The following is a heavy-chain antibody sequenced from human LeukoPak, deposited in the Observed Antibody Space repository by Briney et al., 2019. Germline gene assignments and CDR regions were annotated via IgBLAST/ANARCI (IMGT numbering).Heavy chain of an antibody. CDR2: INQDGSTK. V-gene: IGHV3-7*01. Sequence: GRSLRLSCAASGFTFSNTWMAWVRQAPGKGLEWVANINQDGSTKQYVDSVKGRFTISRDNAKNSLYLQMNSLRAEDTAVYYCARDQIGSLDYWGQGTLVTVSS. CDR1: GFTFSNTW. CDR3: ARDQIGSLDY. J-gene: IGHJ4*02. D-gene: IGHD1-26*01.